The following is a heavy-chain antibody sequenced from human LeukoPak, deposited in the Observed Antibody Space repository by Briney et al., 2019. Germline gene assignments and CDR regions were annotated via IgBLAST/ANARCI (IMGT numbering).Heavy chain of an antibody. J-gene: IGHJ3*02. CDR1: GGSISSSSYY. Sequence: RPSETLSLTCTVSGGSISSSSYYWGWIRQPAGKRLEWIGRIYTSGSTNYNPSLKSRVTMSVDTSKNQFSLKLSSVTAADTAVYYCATMAGYSSGWYGDAFDIWGQGTMVTVSS. D-gene: IGHD6-19*01. V-gene: IGHV4-61*02. CDR2: IYTSGST. CDR3: ATMAGYSSGWYGDAFDI.